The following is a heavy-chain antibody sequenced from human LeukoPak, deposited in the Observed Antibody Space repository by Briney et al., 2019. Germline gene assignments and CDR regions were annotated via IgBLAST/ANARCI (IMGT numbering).Heavy chain of an antibody. V-gene: IGHV3-49*04. Sequence: GGSLRLSCTGSAFTFGDYAMSWVRQAPGKGLEWVGVITSKAYGGTIEYGPSVKGRFTISRDDSKSIAYLQMNSLKTEDTAVYYCARARLIGTPPFYDYWGQGTLVTVSS. CDR2: ITSKAYGGTI. CDR3: ARARLIGTPPFYDY. CDR1: AFTFGDYA. J-gene: IGHJ4*02. D-gene: IGHD1-26*01.